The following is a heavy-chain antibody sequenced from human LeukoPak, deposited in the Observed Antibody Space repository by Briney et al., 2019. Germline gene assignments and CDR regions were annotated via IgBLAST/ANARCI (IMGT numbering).Heavy chain of an antibody. D-gene: IGHD2-2*01. J-gene: IGHJ4*02. CDR3: ARDVDCSSTSCSVY. V-gene: IGHV4-59*12. Sequence: SETLSLTCTVSGGSISSYYWSWIRQPPGKGLEWIGYIYYSGSTDYNPSLKSRVIISVDASKNQFSLKLSSVTAADTAVYYCARDVDCSSTSCSVYWGQGTLVTVSS. CDR2: IYYSGST. CDR1: GGSISSYY.